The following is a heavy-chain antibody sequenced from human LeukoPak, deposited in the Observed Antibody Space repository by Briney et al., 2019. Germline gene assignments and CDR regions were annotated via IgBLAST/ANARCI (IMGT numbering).Heavy chain of an antibody. Sequence: GGSLRLSCAASGFAFSSYGMHWVRQAPGKGLEWAAFIRYDGSNKYYADSVKGRFTISRDNSKNTLYLQMNSLRAEDTAVYYCAKSGWEYYGSGSYSDFDYWGQGTLVTVSS. CDR3: AKSGWEYYGSGSYSDFDY. CDR1: GFAFSSYG. D-gene: IGHD3-10*01. J-gene: IGHJ4*02. CDR2: IRYDGSNK. V-gene: IGHV3-30*02.